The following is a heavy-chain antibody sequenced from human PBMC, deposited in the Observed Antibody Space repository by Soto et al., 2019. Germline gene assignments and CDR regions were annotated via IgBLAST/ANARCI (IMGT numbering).Heavy chain of an antibody. CDR1: DGSMNSDSSY. V-gene: IGHV4-39*01. CDR2: INHSGST. CDR3: ARLGGYVSVGYYYLWDS. D-gene: IGHD3-22*01. Sequence: SETLSLTCRVSDGSMNSDSSYWGWIRQPPGRGLEWIGVINHSGSTYHNLSLKGRVTMSVDASRNQFSLKLTSMTAADTAVYYCARLGGYVSVGYYYLWDSWGQGTLVTVSS. J-gene: IGHJ4*02.